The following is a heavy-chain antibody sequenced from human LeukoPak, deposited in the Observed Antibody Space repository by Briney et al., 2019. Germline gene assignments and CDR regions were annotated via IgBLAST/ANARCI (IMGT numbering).Heavy chain of an antibody. CDR1: GYTFTSYA. D-gene: IGHD2-2*01. CDR3: ARVGRDCSDINCYWADWFDP. Sequence: ASVKVSCKASGYTFTSYAITWVRQAPGQGLEWMGWISASKGNTNYAQKLQGRVTMTTDTSTTTAYMELRSLRSDDTAVYYCARVGRDCSDINCYWADWFDPWGQGTLVIVSS. CDR2: ISASKGNT. V-gene: IGHV1-18*01. J-gene: IGHJ5*02.